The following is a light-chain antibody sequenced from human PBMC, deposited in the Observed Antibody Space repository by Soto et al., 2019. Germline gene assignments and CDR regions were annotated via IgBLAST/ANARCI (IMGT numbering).Light chain of an antibody. CDR3: SLYTGSSTVV. CDR2: EVS. Sequence: QSVLTQPPSVSGSPGQSVTISCTGTSSDVGSYNRVSWYQQPPGTAPKLMIYEVSNRPSGVPDRFSGSKSGNTASLTISGLQAEDEADYYCSLYTGSSTVVFGGGTKVTVL. V-gene: IGLV2-18*01. J-gene: IGLJ2*01. CDR1: SSDVGSYNR.